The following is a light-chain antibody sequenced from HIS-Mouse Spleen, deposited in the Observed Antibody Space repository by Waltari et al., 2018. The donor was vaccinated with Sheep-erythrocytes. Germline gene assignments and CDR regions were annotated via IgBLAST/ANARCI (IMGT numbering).Light chain of an antibody. V-gene: IGLV3-1*01. Sequence: SSELTQPPSVSVSPGQTASITCSGDKLGDKYACWYQQKPGQSPVLVIYQDTKRPSGFPERFSGSNYGNTATLTISGTQAMDEADYYCQAWDSSIVVFGGGTKLTVL. CDR3: QAWDSSIVV. CDR1: KLGDKY. J-gene: IGLJ2*01. CDR2: QDT.